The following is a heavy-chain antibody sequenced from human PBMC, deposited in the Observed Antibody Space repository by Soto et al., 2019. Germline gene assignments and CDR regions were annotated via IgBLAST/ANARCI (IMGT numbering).Heavy chain of an antibody. Sequence: EVQLLESGGGLVQPGGSLRLSCAASGFTFSSYAMSWVRQAPGKGLEWVSAISGSGGSTYYADSVKGRFTISRDNSKNTLYLRTNSLRAEDTAVYYCAKGITFGGVIFVDYWGQGTLVTVSS. CDR2: ISGSGGST. CDR1: GFTFSSYA. CDR3: AKGITFGGVIFVDY. V-gene: IGHV3-23*01. J-gene: IGHJ4*02. D-gene: IGHD3-16*01.